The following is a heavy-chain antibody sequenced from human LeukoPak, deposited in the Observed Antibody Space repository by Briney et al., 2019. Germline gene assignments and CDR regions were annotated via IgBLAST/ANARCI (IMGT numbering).Heavy chain of an antibody. Sequence: PGRSLRLSCAASGFTFDDYAMHWVRQAPGKGLEWVSGISWNSGSIGYADSVKGRFTISRGNAKNSLYLQMNSLRAEDTALYYCAKGRDPDYYYYGMDVWGQGTTVTVSS. CDR2: ISWNSGSI. CDR3: AKGRDPDYYYYGMDV. V-gene: IGHV3-9*01. CDR1: GFTFDDYA. J-gene: IGHJ6*02.